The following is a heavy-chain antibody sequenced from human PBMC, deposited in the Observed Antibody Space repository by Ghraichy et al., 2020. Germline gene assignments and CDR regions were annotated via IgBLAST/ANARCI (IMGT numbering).Heavy chain of an antibody. CDR2: ISYTGSS. J-gene: IGHJ5*02. CDR3: ARFSELVGWFDP. D-gene: IGHD6-6*01. CDR1: GGSISSGPYS. V-gene: IGHV4-30-4*07. Sequence: SETLSLTCAVSGGSISSGPYSWNWIRQPPGKGLEWIGYISYTGSSYSNPSLKSRFTMSLDTSRNQFSLNLSSVTAADTAVYYCARFSELVGWFDPWGQGTLVTVSS.